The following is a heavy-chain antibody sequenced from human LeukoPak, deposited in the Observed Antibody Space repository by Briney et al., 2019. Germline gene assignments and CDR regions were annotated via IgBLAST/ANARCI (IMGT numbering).Heavy chain of an antibody. V-gene: IGHV4-61*10. CDR3: TRGSIAYYYMDV. CDR2: IYYSGST. D-gene: IGHD3-22*01. J-gene: IGHJ6*03. CDR1: GGSISSGSYY. Sequence: SETLSLTCTVSGGSISSGSYYWSWIRQPAGKRLEWIGYIYYSGSTNYNPSLKSRVTMSVDTSKNQFSLKLSSVTAADTAVYYCTRGSIAYYYMDVWGKGTTVTISS.